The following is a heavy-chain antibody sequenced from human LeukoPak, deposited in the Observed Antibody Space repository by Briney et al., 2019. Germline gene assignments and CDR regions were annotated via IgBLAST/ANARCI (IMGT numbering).Heavy chain of an antibody. CDR1: GGTSSSYA. D-gene: IGHD6-19*01. CDR2: IIPIFGTA. V-gene: IGHV1-69*13. Sequence: SVKVSCKASGGTSSSYAISWVRQAPGQGLEWMGGIIPIFGTANYAQKFQGRVTITADESTSTAYMELSSLRSEDTAVYYCARAPRIAVAGTSDYYYYGMDVWGQGTTVTVSS. CDR3: ARAPRIAVAGTSDYYYYGMDV. J-gene: IGHJ6*02.